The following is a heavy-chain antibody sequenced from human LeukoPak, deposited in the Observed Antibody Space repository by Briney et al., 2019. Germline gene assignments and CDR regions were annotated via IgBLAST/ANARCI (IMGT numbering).Heavy chain of an antibody. D-gene: IGHD3-10*01. Sequence: GGSLRLSCAASGFTFDDYAMHWVRQAPGKGLEWVSGISWNSGSIGYADSVKGRFTISRDNAKNSLYLQMNSLRAEDTALYYCAKDKHCYGSGTICDWGQGTLVTVSS. CDR3: AKDKHCYGSGTICD. J-gene: IGHJ4*02. CDR2: ISWNSGSI. CDR1: GFTFDDYA. V-gene: IGHV3-9*01.